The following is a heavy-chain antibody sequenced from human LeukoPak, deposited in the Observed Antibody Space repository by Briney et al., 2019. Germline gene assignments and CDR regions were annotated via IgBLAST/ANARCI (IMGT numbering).Heavy chain of an antibody. Sequence: PGGSLRLSCAASGFTFSDYYMSWIRQAPGKGLEWVSYISSSGSTIYYADSVKGRFTISRDNAKNSLYLQMNSLRAEDTAVYYCARDKITVTTFLDVWGKGTTVTVSS. D-gene: IGHD1-7*01. CDR1: GFTFSDYY. V-gene: IGHV3-11*01. J-gene: IGHJ6*04. CDR2: ISSSGSTI. CDR3: ARDKITVTTFLDV.